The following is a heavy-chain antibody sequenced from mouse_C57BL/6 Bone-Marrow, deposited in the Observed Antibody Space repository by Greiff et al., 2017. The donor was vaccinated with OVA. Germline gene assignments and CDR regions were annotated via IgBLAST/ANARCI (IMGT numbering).Heavy chain of an antibody. CDR1: GYTFTTYP. J-gene: IGHJ4*01. D-gene: IGHD2-4*01. CDR3: ARGGHYDAGYYYAMDY. V-gene: IGHV1-47*01. Sequence: QVQLQQSGAELVKPGASVKMSCKASGYTFTTYPIEWMKQNHGKSLEWIGNFHPYNDDTKYNEKFKGKATLTVEKSSSTVYLELSRLTSDDSAVYYCARGGHYDAGYYYAMDYWGQGTSVTVSS. CDR2: FHPYNDDT.